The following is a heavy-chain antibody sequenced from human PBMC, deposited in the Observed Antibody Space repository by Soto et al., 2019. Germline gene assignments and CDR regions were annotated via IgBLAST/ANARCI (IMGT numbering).Heavy chain of an antibody. D-gene: IGHD1-26*01. CDR1: GGSVSSDDYY. CDR3: ARTVGAAYYFDF. Sequence: QVQLQESGPGLVKPSQTLSLTCSVSGGSVSSDDYYWNWIRQPPGKGLEFIGYVYYSGSTYYNPSLKSRVTISIDTSNKYFSLDLKSVTAADTAVYYCARTVGAAYYFDFWGQGALVTVSS. J-gene: IGHJ4*02. CDR2: VYYSGST. V-gene: IGHV4-30-4*01.